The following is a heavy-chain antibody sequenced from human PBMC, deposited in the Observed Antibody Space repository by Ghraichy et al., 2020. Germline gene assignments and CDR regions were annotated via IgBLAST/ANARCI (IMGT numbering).Heavy chain of an antibody. CDR2: IYYSGST. CDR1: GGSITSGGYY. CDR3: ARLVITSYYDSSGYFDY. D-gene: IGHD3-22*01. V-gene: IGHV4-31*03. Sequence: LSLTCTVSGGSITSGGYYWSWIRQHPGKGLEWIGYIYYSGSTYYNPSLKSRLSISVDTSKNQFSLNLSSVTAADAAVYYCARLVITSYYDSSGYFDYWGQGTLVTVSS. J-gene: IGHJ4*02.